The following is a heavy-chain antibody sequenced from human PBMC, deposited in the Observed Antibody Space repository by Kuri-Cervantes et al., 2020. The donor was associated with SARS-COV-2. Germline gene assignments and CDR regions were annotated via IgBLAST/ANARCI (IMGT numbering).Heavy chain of an antibody. Sequence: LSLTCAASGFTFSSYGMHWVRQAPGKGLEWVAVIWYDGSNKYYADSVKGRFTISRDNSKNTLYLQMDSLRAEDTAVYYCARDYYDSKSYWGQGTLVTVSS. V-gene: IGHV3-33*01. J-gene: IGHJ4*02. CDR2: IWYDGSNK. CDR3: ARDYYDSKSY. D-gene: IGHD3-22*01. CDR1: GFTFSSYG.